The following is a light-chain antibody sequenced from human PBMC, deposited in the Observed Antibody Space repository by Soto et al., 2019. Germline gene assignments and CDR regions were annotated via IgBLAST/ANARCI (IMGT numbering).Light chain of an antibody. J-gene: IGKJ5*01. V-gene: IGKV2-28*01. CDR3: MQALQSLT. CDR2: FGS. CDR1: QSLLRGNGYNY. Sequence: EIVMTQSPLSLRVTPGEPASISCRSSQSLLRGNGYNYLDWYLQKPGQSPQLLIYFGSNRAPGVPDRFSGSGSGTDFTLKINRVEAEDVGTYYCMQALQSLTFGQGTRLEI.